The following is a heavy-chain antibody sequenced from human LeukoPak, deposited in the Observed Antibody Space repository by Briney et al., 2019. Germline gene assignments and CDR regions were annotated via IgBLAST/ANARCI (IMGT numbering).Heavy chain of an antibody. D-gene: IGHD6-19*01. CDR3: ARDPAHIAVAATRWFDP. Sequence: SETLSLTCAVYGGSFSGYYWSWIRQPPGKGLEWIGEINHSGSTNYNPSLKSRVTISVDTSKNQFSLKLSSVTAADTAVYYCARDPAHIAVAATRWFDPWGQGTLVTVSS. V-gene: IGHV4-34*01. CDR1: GGSFSGYY. CDR2: INHSGST. J-gene: IGHJ5*02.